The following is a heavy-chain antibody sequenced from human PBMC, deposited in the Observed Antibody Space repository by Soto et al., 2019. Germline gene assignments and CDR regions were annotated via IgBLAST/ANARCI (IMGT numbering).Heavy chain of an antibody. J-gene: IGHJ6*02. V-gene: IGHV3-15*01. CDR2: IKSKTDGGTT. Sequence: LRLSCAASGFTFSNAWMIWVRQAPGKGLEWVGRIKSKTDGGTTDYAAPVKGRSTISRDDSKNTLYLQMNSLKTEDTAVYYCTTSAQYGGYYYYYYGMDVWGQGTTVTVSS. D-gene: IGHD2-15*01. CDR3: TTSAQYGGYYYYYYGMDV. CDR1: GFTFSNAW.